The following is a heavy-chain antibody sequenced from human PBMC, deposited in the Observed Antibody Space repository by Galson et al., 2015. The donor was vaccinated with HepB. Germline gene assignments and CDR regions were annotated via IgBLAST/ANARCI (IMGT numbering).Heavy chain of an antibody. CDR2: MKHDGTEK. CDR3: ARDTYSHKGIEYFQH. Sequence: SLRLSCAVSGFTFSDYWMTWVRQAPGRGLEWVANMKHDGTEKSYVDSVKGRFTISRDNSKNTLYLQMNSLRAEDTAVYYCARDTYSHKGIEYFQHWGQGTLVTVSS. D-gene: IGHD2-21*01. J-gene: IGHJ1*01. CDR1: GFTFSDYW. V-gene: IGHV3-7*01.